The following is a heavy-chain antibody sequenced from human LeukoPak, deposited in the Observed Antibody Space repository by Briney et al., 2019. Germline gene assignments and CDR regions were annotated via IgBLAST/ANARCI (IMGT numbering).Heavy chain of an antibody. CDR3: ASAPPNMEDWFDP. J-gene: IGHJ5*02. CDR2: ISYDGSNK. CDR1: GFTFSSYG. D-gene: IGHD1/OR15-1a*01. Sequence: PGGSLRLSCAASGFTFSSYGMHWVRQAPGKGLEWVAVISYDGSNKYYVDSVKGRFTISRDNSKNTLYLQMNSLRAEDTAVYYCASAPPNMEDWFDPWGQGTLVTVSS. V-gene: IGHV3-33*05.